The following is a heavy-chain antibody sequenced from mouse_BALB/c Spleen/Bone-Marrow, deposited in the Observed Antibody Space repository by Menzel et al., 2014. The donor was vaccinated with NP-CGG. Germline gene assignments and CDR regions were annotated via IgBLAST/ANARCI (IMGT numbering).Heavy chain of an antibody. CDR3: TRRVLYFDV. V-gene: IGHV1S81*02. CDR2: INPSSGIP. CDR1: GYTFTNYY. Sequence: QVQLKQSGAELVKPGTSVKLSCKASGYTFTNYYLYWVKQRPGQGLEWVGGINPSSGIPNFNEKFKSKATLTVDKSSSTPYMQVSNLTSEDSAVYYCTRRVLYFDVCGAGTTVTVSS. J-gene: IGHJ1*01.